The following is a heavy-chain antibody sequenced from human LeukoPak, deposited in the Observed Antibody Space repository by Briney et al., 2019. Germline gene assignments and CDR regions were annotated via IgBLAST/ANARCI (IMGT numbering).Heavy chain of an antibody. D-gene: IGHD3-10*01. CDR2: ISSNGGST. J-gene: IGHJ4*02. CDR1: GFTFSSFA. Sequence: GGSLRLSCAASGFTFSSFAMHRVRQAPGKGLEYVSAISSNGGSTYYANSVKGRFTISRDNSKNTLYLQMGSLRAEDMAVYYCARSSYGSGDYWGQGTLVTVSS. V-gene: IGHV3-64*01. CDR3: ARSSYGSGDY.